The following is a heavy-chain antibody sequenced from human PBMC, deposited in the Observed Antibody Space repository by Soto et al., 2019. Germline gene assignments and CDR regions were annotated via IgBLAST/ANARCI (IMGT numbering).Heavy chain of an antibody. CDR1: GFTLSNYW. V-gene: IGHV3-74*01. J-gene: IGHJ5*02. Sequence: EVQLVESGGGVVQPGGSLRLSCAASGFTLSNYWMHWVRQAPGKGLVWVSRIKGDESITNYADSVKGRFTISRDNAKNTLYLQMNSLRVEDTAVYYCTRDPGLNWFDPWGQGTLVTVSS. CDR2: IKGDESIT. CDR3: TRDPGLNWFDP.